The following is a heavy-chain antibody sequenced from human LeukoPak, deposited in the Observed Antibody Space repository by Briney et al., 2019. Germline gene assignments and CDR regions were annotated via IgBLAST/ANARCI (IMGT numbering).Heavy chain of an antibody. CDR2: ISSSSTYT. Sequence: GGSLRLSCAASGFTVSSNYMSWVRQAPGKGLEWVSSISSSSTYTYYADSLKGRFTISRDNAKNSLYLQMNSLRAEDTAVYYCARLLYDYIWGSSRSYYFDFWGQGTLVTVSS. CDR3: ARLLYDYIWGSSRSYYFDF. V-gene: IGHV3-21*01. CDR1: GFTVSSNY. J-gene: IGHJ4*02. D-gene: IGHD3-16*02.